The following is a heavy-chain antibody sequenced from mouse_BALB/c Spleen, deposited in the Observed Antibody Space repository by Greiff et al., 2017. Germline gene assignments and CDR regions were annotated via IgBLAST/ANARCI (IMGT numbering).Heavy chain of an antibody. Sequence: QVQLQQSGAELVRPGVSVKISCKGSGYTFTDYAMHWVKQSHAKSLEWIGVISTYYGDASYNQKFKGEATMTVDKSSSTAYMELARLTSEDSAIYYCARGDSPFFDDWGQGTTLTVSS. CDR1: GYTFTDYA. CDR2: ISTYYGDA. CDR3: ARGDSPFFDD. J-gene: IGHJ2*01. V-gene: IGHV1S137*01.